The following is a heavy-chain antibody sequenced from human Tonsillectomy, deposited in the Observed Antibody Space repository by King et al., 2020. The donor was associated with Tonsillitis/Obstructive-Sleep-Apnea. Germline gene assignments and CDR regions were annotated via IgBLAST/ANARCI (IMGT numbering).Heavy chain of an antibody. J-gene: IGHJ2*01. V-gene: IGHV3-11*06. CDR2: ISSSSYYT. Sequence: VQLVESGGGLVKPGGSLRLSCAASGFTFSDYYMSWIRQAPGKGLEWVSYISSSSYYTNYADSVKGRFTISRDNAKNSLYLQMNSLRAEDTAVYYCARDTGDYSFDLWGRGTLVTVSS. CDR1: GFTFSDYY. CDR3: ARDTGDYSFDL. D-gene: IGHD4-17*01.